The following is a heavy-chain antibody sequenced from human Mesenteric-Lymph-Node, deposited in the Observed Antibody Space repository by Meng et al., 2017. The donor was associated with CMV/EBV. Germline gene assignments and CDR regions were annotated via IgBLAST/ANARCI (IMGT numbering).Heavy chain of an antibody. CDR1: GGSFSDYY. D-gene: IGHD3-3*01. CDR3: ARKILEWFAVDY. J-gene: IGHJ4*02. V-gene: IGHV4-34*01. Sequence: CAVYGGSFSDYYWTWIRQPPGKGLGWVGEISHSGSTNYSPSLKSRVIISVDTSKNQFSLKLSSVTVADTAVYYCARKILEWFAVDYWGQGTLVTVSS. CDR2: ISHSGST.